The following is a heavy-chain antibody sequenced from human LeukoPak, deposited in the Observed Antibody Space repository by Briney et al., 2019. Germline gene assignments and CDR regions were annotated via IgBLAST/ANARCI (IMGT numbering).Heavy chain of an antibody. CDR2: ISGSGGST. CDR1: DFSFITYA. Sequence: PGGSLRLSCAASDFSFITYAMSWVRQAPGKGLEWVSAISGSGGSTYYADSVKGRFTISRDNSKNTLYLQMNSLRAEDTAVYYCAKDRGYQLLWGQGTLVTVSS. CDR3: AKDRGYQLL. J-gene: IGHJ4*02. V-gene: IGHV3-23*01. D-gene: IGHD2-2*01.